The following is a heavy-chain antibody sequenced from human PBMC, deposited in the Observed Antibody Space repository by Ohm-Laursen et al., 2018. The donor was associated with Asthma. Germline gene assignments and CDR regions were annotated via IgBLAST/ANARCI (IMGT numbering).Heavy chain of an antibody. Sequence: SLRLSCAASGFTFSSYTMNWVRQAPGKGLEWVSSISSTGGDLFYAVSLKGRFTVSRDNAKNSLYLHMNSLRVEETAVHYCARGVGDDWGFDSWGQGTLVTVSS. CDR2: ISSTGGDL. J-gene: IGHJ4*02. D-gene: IGHD1-26*01. V-gene: IGHV3-21*01. CDR1: GFTFSSYT. CDR3: ARGVGDDWGFDS.